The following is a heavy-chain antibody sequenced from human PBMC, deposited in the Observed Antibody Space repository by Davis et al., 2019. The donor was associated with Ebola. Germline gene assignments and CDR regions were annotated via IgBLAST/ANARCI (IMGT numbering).Heavy chain of an antibody. V-gene: IGHV1-3*01. CDR2: INAGNGNT. CDR1: GYTFTSYY. J-gene: IGHJ4*02. Sequence: ASMKVSCKASGYTFTSYYMHWVRQAPGQRLEWMGWINAGNGNTKYSQKFQGRVTITRDTSASTAYMELSSLRSEDTAVYYCARATYYYGSGSYFWGQGTLVTVSS. CDR3: ARATYYYGSGSYF. D-gene: IGHD3-10*01.